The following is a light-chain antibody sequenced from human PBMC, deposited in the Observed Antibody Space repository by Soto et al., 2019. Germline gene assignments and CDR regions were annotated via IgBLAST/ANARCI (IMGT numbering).Light chain of an antibody. CDR1: SNVVGDYDY. CDR2: EVN. J-gene: IGLJ2*01. V-gene: IGLV2-8*01. CDR3: SSYADSDNLI. Sequence: QSVLTQPRSASGSPGQSVTISCTGTSNVVGDYDYVSWYQQHPGKAPKLMLYEVNKRPSGVPDRFSGSKSGYTASLTVSGLQAEDEADYYCSSYADSDNLIFGGGTKGTVL.